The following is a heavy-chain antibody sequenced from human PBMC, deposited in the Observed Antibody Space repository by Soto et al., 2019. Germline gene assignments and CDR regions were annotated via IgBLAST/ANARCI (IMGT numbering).Heavy chain of an antibody. V-gene: IGHV3-30-3*01. CDR2: ITYDGSNK. CDR1: GFTFSSYA. D-gene: IGHD3-16*01. CDR3: AKLGAFDI. J-gene: IGHJ3*02. Sequence: QVQLGESGGGVVQPGRSLRLSCAAAGFTFSSYAMHWVRQAPGKGLEWVAVITYDGSNKYYADSVKGRFTISRDNSKNTLYLQMNSLRAEDTAVYYCAKLGAFDIWGQGTMVTVS.